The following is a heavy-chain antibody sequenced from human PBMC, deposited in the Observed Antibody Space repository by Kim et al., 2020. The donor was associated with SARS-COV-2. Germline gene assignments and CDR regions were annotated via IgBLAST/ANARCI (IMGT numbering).Heavy chain of an antibody. D-gene: IGHD3-10*01. J-gene: IGHJ6*02. CDR2: ISGSAEYI. Sequence: GGSLRLSCTASGLTFTSYSMNWFRQAPGKGLEWVSSISGSAEYIFHADSVKGRFTISRDNAKNSLYLQVNSLRAEDTAVYYCARGLKLSGPGSYYYYGMDVWGQGTTFTVSS. V-gene: IGHV3-21*01. CDR1: GLTFTSYS. CDR3: ARGLKLSGPGSYYYYGMDV.